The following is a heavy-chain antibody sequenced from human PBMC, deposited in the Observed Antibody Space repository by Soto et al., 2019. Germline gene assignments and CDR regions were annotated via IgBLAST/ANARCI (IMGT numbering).Heavy chain of an antibody. Sequence: EVQLVESGGGLVQPGGSLRLSCAASGFTFSTYWMNWVRQAPGKGLVWVSRIKNDGSGTYYVDSVEGRFTISRDNAKNTLYLQMNSLRAEDTAVYYCVRGDGDYYDGNGYLGRHWGQGTLVTVSS. J-gene: IGHJ4*02. V-gene: IGHV3-74*01. D-gene: IGHD3-22*01. CDR3: VRGDGDYYDGNGYLGRH. CDR1: GFTFSTYW. CDR2: IKNDGSGT.